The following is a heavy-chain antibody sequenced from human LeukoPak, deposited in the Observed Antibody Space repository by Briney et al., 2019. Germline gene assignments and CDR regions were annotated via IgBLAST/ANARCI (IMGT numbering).Heavy chain of an antibody. V-gene: IGHV3-48*01. D-gene: IGHD6-13*01. CDR1: GFTFSSYS. CDR3: ARVVGSSSPHYWYYYMDV. Sequence: GGSLRLSCAASGFTFSSYSMNWVRQAPGKGLEWVSYISSSSSTIYYADSVKGRFTISRDNAKNSLYLQMNSLRAEDTAVYYCARVVGSSSPHYWYYYMDVWGKGTTITVSS. J-gene: IGHJ6*03. CDR2: ISSSSSTI.